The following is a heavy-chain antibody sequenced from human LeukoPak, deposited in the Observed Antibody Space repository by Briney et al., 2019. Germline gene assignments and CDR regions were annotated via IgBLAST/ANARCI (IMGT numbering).Heavy chain of an antibody. V-gene: IGHV4-59*01. J-gene: IGHJ4*02. CDR2: IYYSGST. CDR3: ARAQTYYDFWSGYLN. CDR1: GGSISSYY. D-gene: IGHD3-3*01. Sequence: SETLSLTCTVSGGSISSYYWSWIRQPPGKGLEWIGYIYYSGSTKYNPSLKSRVTISVDTSKNQFSLKLSSVTAADTAVYYCARAQTYYDFWSGYLNWGQGTLVTVSS.